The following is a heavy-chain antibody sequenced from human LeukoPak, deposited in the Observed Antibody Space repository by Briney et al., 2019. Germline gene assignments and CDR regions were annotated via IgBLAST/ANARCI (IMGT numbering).Heavy chain of an antibody. CDR2: INPNSGGT. CDR1: GYTFTGYY. V-gene: IGHV1-2*02. J-gene: IGHJ4*02. D-gene: IGHD5-18*01. CDR3: ARDWWIQLWLYY. Sequence: ASVKVSCKASGYTFTGYYMHWVRQAPGQGLEWIGWINPNSGGTNYAQKFQGRVTMTRDTSISTAYMELSRLRSDDTAVYYCARDWWIQLWLYYWGQGTLVTVSS.